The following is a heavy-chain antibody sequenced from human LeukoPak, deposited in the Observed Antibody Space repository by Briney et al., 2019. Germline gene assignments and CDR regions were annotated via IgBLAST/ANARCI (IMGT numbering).Heavy chain of an antibody. V-gene: IGHV5-51*01. CDR3: ARHKAPSYYYDSSGSWFDP. CDR1: GYSFTNYW. CDR2: IYPGDSDT. Sequence: GESLKISCKGSGYSFTNYWIGWVRQMPGKGLEWMGIIYPGDSDTRYSPSFQGQVTISADKSISTAYLQWSSLKASDTAMYYCARHKAPSYYYDSSGSWFDPWGQGTLVTVSS. D-gene: IGHD3-22*01. J-gene: IGHJ5*02.